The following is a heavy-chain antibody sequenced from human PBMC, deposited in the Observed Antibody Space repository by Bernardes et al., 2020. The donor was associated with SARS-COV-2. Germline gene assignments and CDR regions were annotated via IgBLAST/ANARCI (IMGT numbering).Heavy chain of an antibody. CDR3: ARENRFLEHRYGMDV. CDR1: GFTFSSYW. D-gene: IGHD3-3*01. CDR2: IKQDGSEK. Sequence: GGSLRLSCAASGFTFSSYWMSWVRQAPGKGLEWVANIKQDGSEKYYVDSVKGRFTISRDNAKNSLYLQMNSLRAEDTAVYYCARENRFLEHRYGMDVWGQGTTVTVSS. J-gene: IGHJ6*02. V-gene: IGHV3-7*01.